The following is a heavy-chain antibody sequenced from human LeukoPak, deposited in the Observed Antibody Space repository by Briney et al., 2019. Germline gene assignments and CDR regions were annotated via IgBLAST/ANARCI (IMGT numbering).Heavy chain of an antibody. Sequence: EASVTVSCKASGGTFSSYAISWVRQAPGQGLEWMGGIIPFFCTANYAQKFQGRVTITADESTSTAYMELSSLRSEDTAVYYCAREDTRITIFGVVIRWFDPWGQGTLVTVSS. CDR1: GGTFSSYA. V-gene: IGHV1-69*13. J-gene: IGHJ5*02. CDR3: AREDTRITIFGVVIRWFDP. D-gene: IGHD3-3*01. CDR2: IIPFFCTA.